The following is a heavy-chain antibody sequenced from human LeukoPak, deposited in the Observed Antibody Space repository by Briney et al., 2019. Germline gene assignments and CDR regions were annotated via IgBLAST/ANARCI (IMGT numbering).Heavy chain of an antibody. Sequence: ASVKVSCKASGYTFTGYYMHWVRQAPGQGLEWMGWINPNSGGTKYAQKFQGRVTMTRDTSISTAYMELSRLRSDDTAVYYCARSRGEQQLGYYYYYGMDVWGQGTTVTVSS. CDR1: GYTFTGYY. V-gene: IGHV1-2*02. CDR2: INPNSGGT. J-gene: IGHJ6*02. CDR3: ARSRGEQQLGYYYYYGMDV. D-gene: IGHD6-13*01.